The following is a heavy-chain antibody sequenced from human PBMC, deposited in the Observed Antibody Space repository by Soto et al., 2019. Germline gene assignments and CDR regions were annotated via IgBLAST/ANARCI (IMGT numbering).Heavy chain of an antibody. J-gene: IGHJ4*02. CDR3: AILPHIAVAADFDY. Sequence: ASVKVSCKASGGTFSSYAISWVRQAPGQGLEWMGGIIPIFGTANYAQKFQGRVTITADESTSTAYMELSSLRSEDTAVYYRAILPHIAVAADFDYWGQGTLVTVSS. D-gene: IGHD6-19*01. CDR2: IIPIFGTA. CDR1: GGTFSSYA. V-gene: IGHV1-69*13.